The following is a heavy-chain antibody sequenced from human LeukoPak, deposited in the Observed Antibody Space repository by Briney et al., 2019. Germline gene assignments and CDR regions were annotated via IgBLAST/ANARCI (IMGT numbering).Heavy chain of an antibody. D-gene: IGHD6-19*01. V-gene: IGHV1-2*02. J-gene: IGHJ4*02. CDR2: INPNSGGT. CDR3: ARVALRYSSGWYYFDY. CDR1: GYTFTGYY. Sequence: ASVKVSCKASGYTFTGYYMHWVRQAPGQGLEWMGWINPNSGGTNYAKKFQGRVTMTRDTSISTAYMELSRLRSDDTAVYYCARVALRYSSGWYYFDYWGQGTLVTVSS.